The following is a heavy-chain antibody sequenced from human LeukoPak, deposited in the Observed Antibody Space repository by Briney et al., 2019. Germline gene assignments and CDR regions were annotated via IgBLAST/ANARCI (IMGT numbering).Heavy chain of an antibody. D-gene: IGHD5-12*01. CDR2: ISGSGGST. Sequence: GGSLRLSFAASGFTFSSYAMSWVRQAPGKGLEWVSAISGSGGSTYYADSVKGRFTISRDNSKNTLYLQMNSLRPEDTAVYYCSRDRLGGLDYWGQGTLVTVSS. CDR1: GFTFSSYA. V-gene: IGHV3-23*01. J-gene: IGHJ4*02. CDR3: SRDRLGGLDY.